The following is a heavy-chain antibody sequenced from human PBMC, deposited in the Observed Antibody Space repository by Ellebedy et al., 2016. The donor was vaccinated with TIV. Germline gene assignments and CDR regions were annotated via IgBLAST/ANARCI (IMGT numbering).Heavy chain of an antibody. D-gene: IGHD3-9*01. Sequence: GESLKISXAASGFTFSSYSMNWVRQAPGKGLEWVSSISSSSSYIYYADSVKGRFTTSRDNAKNSLYLQMNSLRAEDTAVYYCARNFVAISSYYYGMDVWGQGTTVTVSS. CDR1: GFTFSSYS. CDR3: ARNFVAISSYYYGMDV. V-gene: IGHV3-21*03. CDR2: ISSSSSYI. J-gene: IGHJ6*02.